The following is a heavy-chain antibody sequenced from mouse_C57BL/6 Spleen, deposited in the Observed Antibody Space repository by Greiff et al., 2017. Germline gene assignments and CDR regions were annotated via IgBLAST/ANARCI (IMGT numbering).Heavy chain of an antibody. D-gene: IGHD1-1*01. Sequence: QVQLQQSGPELVKPGASVKISCKASGYAFSSSWLNWVKQRPGKGLEWIGRIYPGDGDTNYNGKFKGKATLTADKSSSTAYMQLSSLTSEDSAVYFCAREGITTYFDYWGQGTTLTVSS. CDR3: AREGITTYFDY. CDR1: GYAFSSSW. J-gene: IGHJ2*01. V-gene: IGHV1-82*01. CDR2: IYPGDGDT.